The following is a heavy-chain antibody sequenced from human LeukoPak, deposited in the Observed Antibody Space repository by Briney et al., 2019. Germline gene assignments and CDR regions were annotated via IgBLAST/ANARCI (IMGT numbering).Heavy chain of an antibody. CDR3: AREGVYSGYDYNWFDP. J-gene: IGHJ5*02. V-gene: IGHV1-2*02. Sequence: ASVKVSCTASGYTFTAYYMHWVRQAPGQGLEWMGWINPNSGGTNYAQKFQGRVTMTRDTSISTAYMELSRLRSDDTAVYYCAREGVYSGYDYNWFDPWGQGTLVTVSS. CDR1: GYTFTAYY. D-gene: IGHD5-12*01. CDR2: INPNSGGT.